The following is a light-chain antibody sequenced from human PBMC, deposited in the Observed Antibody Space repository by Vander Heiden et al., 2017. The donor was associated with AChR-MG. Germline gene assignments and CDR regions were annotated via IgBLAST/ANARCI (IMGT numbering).Light chain of an antibody. CDR2: DVS. CDR3: CSYAGSTTFGV. CDR1: SSDVGTYDL. Sequence: QSALTQPASVSGSPGQSITISCTGTSSDVGTYDLGSWYQLHPGKAPNLMIYDVSKRPSGVSNRFSGSKSGNTASLTISGLQAEDEADYYCCSYAGSTTFGVFGGGTKVTVL. V-gene: IGLV2-23*02. J-gene: IGLJ2*01.